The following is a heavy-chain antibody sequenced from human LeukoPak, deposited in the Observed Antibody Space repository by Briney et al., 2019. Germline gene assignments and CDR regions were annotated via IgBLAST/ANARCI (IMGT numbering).Heavy chain of an antibody. J-gene: IGHJ4*02. CDR3: ARSIGISGYLLRIPDY. CDR2: ISTYNGQT. V-gene: IGHV1-18*01. D-gene: IGHD3-22*01. Sequence: ASVKVSCRASGYTFTKYGITWVRQAPGQGLEWMGWISTYNGQTNYAQRLQDRVTMTTDTSTSTAYMELRSLISDDTAVYYCARSIGISGYLLRIPDYWGQGTLVTVSS. CDR1: GYTFTKYG.